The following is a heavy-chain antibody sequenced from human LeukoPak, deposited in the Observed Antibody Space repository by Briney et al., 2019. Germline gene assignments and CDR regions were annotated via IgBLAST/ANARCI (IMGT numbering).Heavy chain of an antibody. J-gene: IGHJ4*02. CDR1: GFTFSSYG. CDR2: ISSSSSYI. CDR3: ARASTHGVVVVEDY. Sequence: GGSLRLSCAASGFTFSSYGMNWVRQAPGKGLEWVSSISSSSSYIYYADSVKGRFTISRDNAKNSLYLQMNSLRAEDTAVYYCARASTHGVVVVEDYWGQGTLVTVSS. D-gene: IGHD3-22*01. V-gene: IGHV3-21*01.